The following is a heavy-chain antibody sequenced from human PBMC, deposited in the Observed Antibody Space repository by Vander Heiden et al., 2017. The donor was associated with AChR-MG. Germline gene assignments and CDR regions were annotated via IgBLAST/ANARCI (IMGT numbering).Heavy chain of an antibody. V-gene: IGHV1-18*01. CDR1: GYTFTSYG. J-gene: IGHJ6*02. Sequence: QVQLVQSGAEVQKPGASVKVSCQASGYTFTSYGISWVREARGQGLEWRGWIIAYNGNTNYAQKLQGRVTMTTDTSTSTAYMELRSLRSDDTAVYYGARDPTRWLQAPNHTAYGMDVWGQGTTVTVAS. CDR2: IIAYNGNT. CDR3: ARDPTRWLQAPNHTAYGMDV. D-gene: IGHD5-12*01.